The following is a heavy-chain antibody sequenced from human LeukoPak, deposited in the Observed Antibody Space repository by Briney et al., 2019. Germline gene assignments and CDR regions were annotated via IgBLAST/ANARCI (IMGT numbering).Heavy chain of an antibody. J-gene: IGHJ6*03. V-gene: IGHV1-69*13. CDR3: ARTNGVLGITMVRGVIDYYYYYMDV. CDR2: IIPIFGTA. D-gene: IGHD3-10*01. Sequence: ASVKVSCKASGGTFSSYAISWVRQAPGQGLEWMGGIIPIFGTANYAQKFQGRVTITADESTSTAYMELSSLRSEDTAVYYCARTNGVLGITMVRGVIDYYYYYMDVWGEGTTVTISS. CDR1: GGTFSSYA.